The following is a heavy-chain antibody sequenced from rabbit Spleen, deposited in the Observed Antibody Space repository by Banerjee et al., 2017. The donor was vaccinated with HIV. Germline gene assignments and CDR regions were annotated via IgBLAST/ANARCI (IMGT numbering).Heavy chain of an antibody. CDR2: IYVGGIGST. V-gene: IGHV1S40*01. D-gene: IGHD1-1*01. J-gene: IGHJ3*01. Sequence: QSLEEAGGDLVKPGASLTLTCTASGVSFSFNSYMCWVRQAPGKGLEWIACIYVGGIGSTYYANWAEGRFTISKTSSTTVTLQMTSLTVADTATYFCARDLPDIIGWNFGFWGQGTLVTVS. CDR3: ARDLPDIIGWNFGF. CDR1: GVSFSFNSY.